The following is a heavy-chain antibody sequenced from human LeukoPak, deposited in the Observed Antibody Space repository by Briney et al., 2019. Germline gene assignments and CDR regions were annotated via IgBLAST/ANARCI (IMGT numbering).Heavy chain of an antibody. CDR2: IKSKTDGGTT. V-gene: IGHV3-15*01. CDR3: TTDLLGDFWSGYYGTFDY. Sequence: GGSLRLSCAASGFTFSNAWMSWVRQAPGKGLEWVGRIKSKTDGGTTDYAAPVKGRFTISRDDSKNTLYLQMNSLKTEDTAVYYCTTDLLGDFWSGYYGTFDYWGQGTLVTVSS. J-gene: IGHJ4*02. D-gene: IGHD3-3*01. CDR1: GFTFSNAW.